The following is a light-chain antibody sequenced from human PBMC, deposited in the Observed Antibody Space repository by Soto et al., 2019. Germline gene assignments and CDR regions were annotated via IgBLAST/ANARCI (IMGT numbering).Light chain of an antibody. CDR3: QQYNNWPLT. V-gene: IGKV3-15*01. J-gene: IGKJ4*01. CDR1: QSVTSN. Sequence: EIVMTQSPATLSVSPGERATLSCRASQSVTSNLAWYQQKRGQAPRPLIYGASTRATGIPARFSGSGSGTEFTLTISSLQSEDLAVYYCQQYNNWPLTFGGGTKVDI. CDR2: GAS.